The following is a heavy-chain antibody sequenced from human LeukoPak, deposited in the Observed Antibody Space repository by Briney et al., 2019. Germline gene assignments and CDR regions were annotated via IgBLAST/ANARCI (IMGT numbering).Heavy chain of an antibody. CDR2: IAYDGSNK. V-gene: IGHV3-30-3*01. Sequence: PGRSLRLSCAPSGFTFSIYAMQGVRHAPGKARVGGAVIAYDGSNKYYTASVKGRFTISRDNSKHTPYLQRNSLRAEDTAVYYCAREGSREEAGTNWFDPWGERTLVTVS. J-gene: IGHJ5*02. CDR1: GFTFSIYA. CDR3: AREGSREEAGTNWFDP. D-gene: IGHD6-13*01.